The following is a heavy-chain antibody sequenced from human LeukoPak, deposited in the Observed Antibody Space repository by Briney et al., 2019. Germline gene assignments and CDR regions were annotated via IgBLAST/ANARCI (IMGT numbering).Heavy chain of an antibody. D-gene: IGHD7-27*01. CDR2: ISYDGSNK. CDR3: LNWGDAFDI. CDR1: GFTFSSYG. Sequence: GSLRLSCAASGFTFSSYGMHWVRQAPGKGLEWVAVISYDGSNKYYADSVKGRFTISRDNSKNTLYLQMNSLRAEDTAVYYCLNWGDAFDIWGQGTMVTVSS. V-gene: IGHV3-30*03. J-gene: IGHJ3*02.